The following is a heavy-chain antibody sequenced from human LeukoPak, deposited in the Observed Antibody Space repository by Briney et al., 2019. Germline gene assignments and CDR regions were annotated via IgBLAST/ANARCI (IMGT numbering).Heavy chain of an antibody. Sequence: ASVKVSCKASGYTFTSYGISWVRQAPGQGLEWMGWTSAYNGNTNYAQKLQGRVTMTTDTSTSTAYMELRSLRSDDTAVYYCARVKARYGYYYMDVWGKGTTVTVSS. J-gene: IGHJ6*03. V-gene: IGHV1-18*01. CDR3: ARVKARYGYYYMDV. D-gene: IGHD3-16*01. CDR2: TSAYNGNT. CDR1: GYTFTSYG.